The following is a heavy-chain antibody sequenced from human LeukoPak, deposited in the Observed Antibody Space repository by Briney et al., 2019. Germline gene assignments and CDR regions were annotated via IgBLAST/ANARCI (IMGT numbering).Heavy chain of an antibody. CDR3: ARDDSSGYYYGPRYYLDY. J-gene: IGHJ4*02. V-gene: IGHV3-21*01. Sequence: TGGSLRLSRAASGFTVSSYSMIWLRQPPGEGLEWVLSISSSRSYIYYADSVKGRFTISRDKAKNSLYLQMNSLRAEATVLYYCARDDSSGYYYGPRYYLDYWGQGTLVTVSS. CDR2: ISSSRSYI. D-gene: IGHD3-22*01. CDR1: GFTVSSYS.